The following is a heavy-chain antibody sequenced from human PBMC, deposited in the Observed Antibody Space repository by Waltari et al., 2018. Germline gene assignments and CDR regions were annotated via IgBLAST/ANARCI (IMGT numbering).Heavy chain of an antibody. CDR3: ANSQDDCWSGYLGGDY. J-gene: IGHJ4*02. CDR1: GFPFRSYA. Sequence: VPLLASGGGSVQPGGSLILPFAASGFPFRSYAMSWVLQAPGKGLEWVSAISGSGGSTYYADSVKGRFTISRDNSKNTLYLQMNSLRAEDTAVYYGANSQDDCWSGYLGGDYWGQGTLVTVSS. V-gene: IGHV3-23*01. D-gene: IGHD3-3*01. CDR2: ISGSGGST.